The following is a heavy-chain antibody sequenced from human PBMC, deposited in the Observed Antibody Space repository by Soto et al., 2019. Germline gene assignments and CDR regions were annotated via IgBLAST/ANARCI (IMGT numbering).Heavy chain of an antibody. Sequence: QVQLVESGGGVVQPGRSLRLSCAASGFTFSSYGMHWVRQAPGKGLEWVAVISYDGSNKYYADSVKGRFTISRDNSKNTLYLQMNSLRAEDTAVYYCAKNGDRNYYYYYGMDVW. J-gene: IGHJ6*01. CDR1: GFTFSSYG. D-gene: IGHD4-17*01. V-gene: IGHV3-30*18. CDR3: AKNGDRNYYYYYGMDV. CDR2: ISYDGSNK.